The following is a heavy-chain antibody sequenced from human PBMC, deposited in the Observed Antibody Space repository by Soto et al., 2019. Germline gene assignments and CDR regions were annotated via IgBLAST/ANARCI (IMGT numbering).Heavy chain of an antibody. Sequence: SETLSLTCTVSGGSIGTYYWSWIRQSPGKGLEWIANIYYSGTTNYNLSLKSQVTISMDTSKNQFSLTLSSVTAADTAVYYCARDSTDHWFDPWGQRILVTVSS. CDR1: GGSIGTYY. CDR3: ARDSTDHWFDP. V-gene: IGHV4-59*01. J-gene: IGHJ5*02. CDR2: IYYSGTT.